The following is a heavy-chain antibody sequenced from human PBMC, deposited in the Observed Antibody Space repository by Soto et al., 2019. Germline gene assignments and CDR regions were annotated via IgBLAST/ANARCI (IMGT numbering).Heavy chain of an antibody. V-gene: IGHV1-8*01. CDR2: MNPNSGNT. J-gene: IGHJ4*02. CDR3: ARVFYGDLNFFDY. Sequence: ASVKVSFKASGYTFTSYDINWVRQATGQGLEWMGWMNPNSGNTGYAQKFQGRVTMTRNTSISTAYMELSSLRSEDTAVYYCARVFYGDLNFFDYWGQGTLVTVSS. CDR1: GYTFTSYD. D-gene: IGHD4-17*01.